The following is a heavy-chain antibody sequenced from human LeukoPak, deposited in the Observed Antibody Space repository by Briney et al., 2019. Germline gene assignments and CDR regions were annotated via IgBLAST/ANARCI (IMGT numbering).Heavy chain of an antibody. J-gene: IGHJ4*02. Sequence: GGSLRLSCAASGFTFSSYAMSGVRQAPGKGLEWVSAISGSGRSTYYAHSVKGRFTISRDNSKSTLYLQMNSLRAEDTAVYYCAKDQNIVVVTAIIDYWGQGTLVTVSS. V-gene: IGHV3-23*01. CDR1: GFTFSSYA. CDR3: AKDQNIVVVTAIIDY. CDR2: ISGSGRST. D-gene: IGHD2-21*02.